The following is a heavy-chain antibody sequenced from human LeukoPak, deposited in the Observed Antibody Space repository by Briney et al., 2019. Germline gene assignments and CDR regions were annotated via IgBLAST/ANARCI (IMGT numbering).Heavy chain of an antibody. V-gene: IGHV1-69*13. CDR1: GGTFSSYA. J-gene: IGHJ6*02. CDR3: ARPSGMSAAMNYYYGMDV. CDR2: IIPIFGTA. D-gene: IGHD2-2*01. Sequence: ASVKVSCKASGGTFSSYAISWVRQAPGQGLEWMGGIIPIFGTASYAQEFQGRVTITADESTSTAYMELSSLRSDDTAVYYCARPSGMSAAMNYYYGMDVWGQGTTVTVSS.